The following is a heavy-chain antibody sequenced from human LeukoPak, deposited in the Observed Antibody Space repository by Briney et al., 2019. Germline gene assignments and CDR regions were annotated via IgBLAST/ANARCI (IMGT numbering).Heavy chain of an antibody. D-gene: IGHD3-22*01. CDR3: AKGPTYYYDSSGYYPDYYFDY. CDR2: IRYDGSNK. CDR1: GFTFSSYG. V-gene: IGHV3-30*02. J-gene: IGHJ4*02. Sequence: SGGSLRLSCAASGFTFSSYGMHWVRQAPGKGLEWVAFIRYDGSNKYYADSVKGRFTISRDNSKNTLYLQMNSLRAEDTAVYYCAKGPTYYYDSSGYYPDYYFDYWGQGTLVTVSS.